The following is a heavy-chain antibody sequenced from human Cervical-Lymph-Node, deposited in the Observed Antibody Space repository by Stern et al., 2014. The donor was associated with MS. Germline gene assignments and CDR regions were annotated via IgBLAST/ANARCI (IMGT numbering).Heavy chain of an antibody. J-gene: IGHJ4*02. CDR1: GSTVTEFF. CDR2: FDPEDGET. Sequence: QMQLVQSGAEVKKPGASVKVSCKVSGSTVTEFFMHWVRQAPGKGLEWMGGFDPEDGETIYAQKFQVIVTMTEDTYTDTAYMELRSLTSDDTAVYYCATDYDYWGQGTLVTVSS. V-gene: IGHV1-24*01. CDR3: ATDYDY.